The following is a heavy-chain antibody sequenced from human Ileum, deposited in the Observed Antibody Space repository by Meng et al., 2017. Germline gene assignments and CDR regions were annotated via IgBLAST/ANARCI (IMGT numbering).Heavy chain of an antibody. CDR1: GGSSSRGTW. CDR2: FHPGSGA. D-gene: IGHD2-21*01. J-gene: IGHJ4*02. V-gene: IGHV4-4*03. CDR3: AKNGAYCLES. Sequence: VRRQDGGPVLVKPPGLLSSTCAGAGGSSSRGTWWSWVRQPPGKGLQWIGEFHPGSGATYNPSLKARVTISVDTSMQQFSLQLTSVTAADTAVYYCAKNGAYCLESWGQGTLVTVSS.